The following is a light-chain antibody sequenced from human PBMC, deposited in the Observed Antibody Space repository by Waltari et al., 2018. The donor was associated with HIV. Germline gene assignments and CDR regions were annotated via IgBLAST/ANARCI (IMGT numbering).Light chain of an antibody. CDR2: GAS. J-gene: IGKJ2*02. V-gene: IGKV1-39*01. Sequence: RVTITCRASQTINDYLNWYQQKPGRAPKLLIYGASTLERGVPSRFSGSGSGRDFTLTISSLQPEDFATYYCQQSYNMRTFGQGTKLDIK. CDR1: QTINDY. CDR3: QQSYNMRT.